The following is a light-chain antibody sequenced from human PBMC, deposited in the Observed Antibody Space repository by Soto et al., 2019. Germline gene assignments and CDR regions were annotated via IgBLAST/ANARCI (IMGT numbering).Light chain of an antibody. V-gene: IGKV3-20*01. Sequence: EIVLTQSPGTLSLSPGERATLSCRARQSVSSSYLAWYQQKTGQAPRLLIYGASSMATGIPDRFSGSRSGTDFTLTISRLEPEDFAVYYCQQYGSSPQPVGQGTKLEIK. CDR1: QSVSSSY. CDR3: QQYGSSPQP. J-gene: IGKJ2*01. CDR2: GAS.